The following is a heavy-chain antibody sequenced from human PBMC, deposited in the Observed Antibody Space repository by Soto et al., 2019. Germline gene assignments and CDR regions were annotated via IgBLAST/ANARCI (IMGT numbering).Heavy chain of an antibody. Sequence: SETLSLTCTVSGSSVSSGDYYWGWIRQPPGKGLEWIGYIYYSGSTNYNPSLKSRVTISVDTSKNQFSLKLSSVTAADTAVYYCARAVAVPADFDYWGQGTLVTVSS. CDR1: GSSVSSGDYY. CDR2: IYYSGST. CDR3: ARAVAVPADFDY. J-gene: IGHJ4*02. D-gene: IGHD6-19*01. V-gene: IGHV4-61*08.